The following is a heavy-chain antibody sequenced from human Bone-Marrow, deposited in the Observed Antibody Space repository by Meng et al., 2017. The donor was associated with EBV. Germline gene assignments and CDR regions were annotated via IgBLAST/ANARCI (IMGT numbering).Heavy chain of an antibody. J-gene: IGHJ5*02. CDR3: ATQRRDTEWFDP. Sequence: QWVAGFVKPPWLLPPTVAVYGGAVLGYCWTWIRQPPGKGLEWIGEINHSGSANYNPSLKSRVTISVDTSKNQFSLKLSSVTAADTAVYYCATQRRDTEWFDPWGQGTLVTVSS. CDR1: GGAVLGYC. V-gene: IGHV4-34*02. D-gene: IGHD6-25*01. CDR2: INHSGSA.